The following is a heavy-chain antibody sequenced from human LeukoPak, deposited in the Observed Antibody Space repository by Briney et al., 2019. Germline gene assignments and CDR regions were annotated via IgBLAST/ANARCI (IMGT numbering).Heavy chain of an antibody. V-gene: IGHV3-21*01. CDR3: ARGDNWNFAYLDY. J-gene: IGHJ4*02. CDR2: ISSSGSYI. D-gene: IGHD1-1*01. CDR1: GFTFSTYS. Sequence: GGSLRLSCAASGFTFSTYSLNWVRQAPGKGLEWVSSISSSGSYIYYADSLKGRFNISRDNAKNSLYLQMNSLRAEDRAVYYCARGDNWNFAYLDYWGQGTLVTVSS.